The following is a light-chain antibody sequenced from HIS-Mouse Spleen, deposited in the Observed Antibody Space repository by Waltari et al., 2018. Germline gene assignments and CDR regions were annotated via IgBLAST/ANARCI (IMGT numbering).Light chain of an antibody. J-gene: IGKJ4*01. CDR1: QSVSSY. Sequence: EIVLTQSPATLSLSPGERATLSCRASQSVSSYLAWYQQKPGQAPRLLIYDASNRATGIPARFSGSGSTTDFTLTISRLEPEDFAVYYCQQRSNWPTFGGGTKVEIK. V-gene: IGKV3-11*01. CDR2: DAS. CDR3: QQRSNWPT.